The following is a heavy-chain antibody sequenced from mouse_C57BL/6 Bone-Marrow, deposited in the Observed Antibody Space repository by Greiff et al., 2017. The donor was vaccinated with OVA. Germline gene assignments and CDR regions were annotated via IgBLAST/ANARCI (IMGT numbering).Heavy chain of an antibody. CDR1: GYTFTSYW. J-gene: IGHJ3*01. Sequence: QVQLQQPGAELVMPGASVKLSCKASGYTFTSYWMHWVKQRPGQGLEWIREIDPSDSYTNYNQKFKGKSTLTVDKSSSTAYMQLSSLTSEDSAVYYCAREGGLLWFAYWGQGTLVTVSA. V-gene: IGHV1-69*01. D-gene: IGHD1-1*01. CDR2: IDPSDSYT. CDR3: AREGGLLWFAY.